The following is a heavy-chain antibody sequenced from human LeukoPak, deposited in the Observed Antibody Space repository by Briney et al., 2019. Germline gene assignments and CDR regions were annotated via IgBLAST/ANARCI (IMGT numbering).Heavy chain of an antibody. CDR3: AKDLFGPSDIVLVPAVIDY. D-gene: IGHD2-2*01. CDR1: GFTFSDFG. CDR2: ISGRALTT. V-gene: IGHV3-23*01. Sequence: PGGTLRLSCAASGFTFSDFGMSWVRQAPGRGLEWVSGISGRALTTYYADSVKGRFTIFRDNSKNTMYLKMNSLRAEDTAIYYCAKDLFGPSDIVLVPAVIDYWAREPWSPSPQ. J-gene: IGHJ4*02.